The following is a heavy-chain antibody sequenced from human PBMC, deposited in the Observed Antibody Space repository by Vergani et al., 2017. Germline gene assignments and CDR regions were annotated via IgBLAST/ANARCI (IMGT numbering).Heavy chain of an antibody. CDR2: ISWNSGST. CDR3: AREFLGSGNDAFDI. CDR1: GFTFDDYA. Sequence: EVQLVESGGGLVQPGRSLRLSCAASGFTFDDYAMHWVRQAPGKGLEWVSGISWNSGSTGYADSVKGRFTISRDNTKNALYLQMNSLRAEDTALYYCAREFLGSGNDAFDIWGQGTMVTVSS. J-gene: IGHJ3*02. V-gene: IGHV3-9*01. D-gene: IGHD2-15*01.